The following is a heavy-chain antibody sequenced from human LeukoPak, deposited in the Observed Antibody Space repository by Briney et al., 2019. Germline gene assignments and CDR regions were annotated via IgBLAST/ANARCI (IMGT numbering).Heavy chain of an antibody. CDR1: GGSFSDYF. J-gene: IGHJ3*01. CDR3: ASRYCSTTSCLLDAFDV. V-gene: IGHV4-34*01. CDR2: INHNGGT. D-gene: IGHD2-2*01. Sequence: SETLSLTCAVSGGSFSDYFWSWIRQPPGKGLEWIAEINHNGGTNYNPSLMRRVTIAVDTSKHQISLKLTSMTAADTAMYYCASRYCSTTSCLLDAFDVWGQGTLVSVSS.